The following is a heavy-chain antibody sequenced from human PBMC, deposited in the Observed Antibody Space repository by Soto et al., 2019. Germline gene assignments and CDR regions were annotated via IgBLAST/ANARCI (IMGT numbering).Heavy chain of an antibody. J-gene: IGHJ6*02. Sequence: QVKLVQSRAEVKKPGSSVRVSCKASEGTFNSYVVSWVRQAPGQGLQWMGGIIPLFGTTNYAHQLEGRVTISGDKSTTTAYMELSGLRPGDTAVYYCAKGDTIFESSERYYHYGLDVWGQGTNVIVSS. V-gene: IGHV1-69*06. CDR2: IIPLFGTT. D-gene: IGHD3-3*01. CDR3: AKGDTIFESSERYYHYGLDV. CDR1: EGTFNSYV.